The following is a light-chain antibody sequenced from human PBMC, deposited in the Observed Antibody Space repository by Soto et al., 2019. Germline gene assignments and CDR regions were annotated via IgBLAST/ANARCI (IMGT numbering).Light chain of an antibody. CDR2: KAS. CDR1: QSISIL. J-gene: IGKJ1*01. CDR3: QQYNDYSWT. V-gene: IGKV1-5*03. Sequence: DIQMTQSPSTLSASVGDRVAITCRASQSISILFAWYQQKPGKAPKLLIYKASSLESGVPSGFSGSGSGTEFTLTISSLQPDDFATYYCQQYNDYSWTFGQGTKVEIK.